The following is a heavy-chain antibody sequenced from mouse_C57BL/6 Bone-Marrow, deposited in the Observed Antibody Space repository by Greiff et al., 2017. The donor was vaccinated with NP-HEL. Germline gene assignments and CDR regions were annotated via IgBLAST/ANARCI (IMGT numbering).Heavy chain of an antibody. D-gene: IGHD1-1*01. Sequence: QVQLQQSGAELARPGASVKMSCKASGYTFTSYTMHWVKQRPGQGLEWIGYINPSSGYTKYNQKFKDKATLTADKSSSTAYMQLSSLTSEDSAVYYGARYYYGNWWYFDVWGTGTTVTVSS. CDR1: GYTFTSYT. CDR2: INPSSGYT. CDR3: ARYYYGNWWYFDV. J-gene: IGHJ1*03. V-gene: IGHV1-4*01.